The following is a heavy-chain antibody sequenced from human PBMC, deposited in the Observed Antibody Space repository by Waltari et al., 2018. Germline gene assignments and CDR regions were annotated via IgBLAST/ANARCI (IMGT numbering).Heavy chain of an antibody. D-gene: IGHD6-13*01. CDR3: AREGAAAATWYYYYMDV. J-gene: IGHJ6*03. Sequence: QVQLQQWGAGLLKPSETLSLTCAVYGGSFSGYYWSWIRQPPGKGLEWIGEINHSGSTNYNPSLKSRVTISVDTSKNQFSQKLSSVTAADTAVYYCAREGAAAATWYYYYMDVWGKGTTVTVSS. V-gene: IGHV4-34*01. CDR2: INHSGST. CDR1: GGSFSGYY.